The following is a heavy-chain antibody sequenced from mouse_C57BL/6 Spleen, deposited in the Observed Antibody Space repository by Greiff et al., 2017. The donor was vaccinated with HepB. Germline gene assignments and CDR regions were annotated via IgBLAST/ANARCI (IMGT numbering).Heavy chain of an antibody. CDR2: INPSNGGT. J-gene: IGHJ2*01. CDR1: GYTFTSYW. D-gene: IGHD1-1*01. Sequence: QVQLQQPGTDLVKPGASVKLSCTASGYTFTSYWMRWVKQRPGQGLEWFGNINPSNGGTNYNEKFKSTATLTVDKSSSAAYMQLSSLTSEDSAVYYCAKSGYSGSGSYDFDYWGQGTTLTVSS. CDR3: AKSGYSGSGSYDFDY. V-gene: IGHV1-53*01.